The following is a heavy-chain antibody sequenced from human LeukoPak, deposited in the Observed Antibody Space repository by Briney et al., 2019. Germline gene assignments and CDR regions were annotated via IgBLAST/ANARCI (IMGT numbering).Heavy chain of an antibody. V-gene: IGHV5-51*01. D-gene: IGHD2-2*03. CDR2: IYPDESNI. J-gene: IGHJ4*02. Sequence: GESLKISCKGSGYSFPTYWIVWVRQMPGKGLEGMGIIYPDESNIRYSPSFQGQVTISADKSISTAYLQWSSLKASDTAMYYCARPPSRGYSSSFEYWGQGTLVTVSS. CDR1: GYSFPTYW. CDR3: ARPPSRGYSSSFEY.